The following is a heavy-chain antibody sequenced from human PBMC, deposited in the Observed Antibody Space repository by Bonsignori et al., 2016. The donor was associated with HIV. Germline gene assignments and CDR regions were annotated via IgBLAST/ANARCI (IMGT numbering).Heavy chain of an antibody. Sequence: QLHLQESGPGLVTPSETLSLSCTVSGGSISDSNYYWGWIRQPPGKGREWIGSIHYSWNTYYNPSLKSRVTISVDTSKNQFSLKLSSVTAADTAVYLCARSSSTRGINPWGRGTLVTVSS. CDR3: ARSSSTRGINP. CDR2: IHYSWNT. J-gene: IGHJ5*02. V-gene: IGHV4-39*01. CDR1: GGSISDSNYY.